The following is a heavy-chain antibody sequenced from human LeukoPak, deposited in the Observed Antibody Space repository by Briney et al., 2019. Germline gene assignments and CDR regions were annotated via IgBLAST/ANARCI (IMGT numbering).Heavy chain of an antibody. CDR1: GGSFSGYY. V-gene: IGHV4-34*01. CDR3: VKSNSRYQPWTLDI. J-gene: IGHJ3*02. CDR2: INHSGST. D-gene: IGHD2-2*01. Sequence: SETLSLTCAVYGGSFSGYYWSWLRQPPGKGREWLGEINHSGSTNYNPSLKSRVTISVDTSKNQFSLKLSSVTAADTAVYYCVKSNSRYQPWTLDIWGRGTMVTVSS.